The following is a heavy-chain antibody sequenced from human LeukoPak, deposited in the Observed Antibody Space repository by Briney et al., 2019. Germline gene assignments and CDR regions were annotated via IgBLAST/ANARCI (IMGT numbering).Heavy chain of an antibody. V-gene: IGHV3-23*01. CDR2: ISGSGGST. J-gene: IGHJ4*02. CDR3: AKVQLLSHVIDY. D-gene: IGHD1-1*01. Sequence: GGSLRLSCAASGFTFSSYAMSWVRQAPGKGLEWVSDISGSGGSTYYADSVKGRFTISRDNSKNTLYLQMNSLRAEDTAVYYCAKVQLLSHVIDYWGQGTLVTVSS. CDR1: GFTFSSYA.